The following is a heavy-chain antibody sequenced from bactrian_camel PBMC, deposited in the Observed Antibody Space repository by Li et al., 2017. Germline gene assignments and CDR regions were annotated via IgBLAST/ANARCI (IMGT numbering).Heavy chain of an antibody. D-gene: IGHD6*01. CDR1: GFTFSSYF. CDR2: IYTGYSST. Sequence: HVQLVESGGDLVQPGGSLSVSCAASGFTFSSYFMSWVRQAPGKGLEWVSSIYTGYSSTYSVDSVKDRFTISKDNAKNTLYLQMNSLKSEDTALYYCAKGSRSWSELYEYNYWGQGTQVTVS. CDR3: AKGSRSWSELYEYNY. V-gene: IGHV3-2*01. J-gene: IGHJ4*01.